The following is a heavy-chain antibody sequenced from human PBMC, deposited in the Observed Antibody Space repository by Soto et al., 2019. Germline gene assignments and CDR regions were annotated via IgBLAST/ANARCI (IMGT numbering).Heavy chain of an antibody. CDR2: IYHTGST. Sequence: QVQLQESGPGLVKPSGTLSLTCVVSSGSIRSSKWWSWVRQPPGKGLEWIGEIYHTGSTNYNPSLKSRVTISLDRSNNQFSLTLRSVTAADTAMYYCARGFEGHSDAYMDVWGNGTTVSVS. V-gene: IGHV4-4*02. CDR1: SGSIRSSKW. CDR3: ARGFEGHSDAYMDV. D-gene: IGHD1-26*01. J-gene: IGHJ6*03.